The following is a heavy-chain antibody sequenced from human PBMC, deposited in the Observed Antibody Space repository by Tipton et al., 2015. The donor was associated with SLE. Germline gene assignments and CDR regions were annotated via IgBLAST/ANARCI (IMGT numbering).Heavy chain of an antibody. CDR3: ARGHPFNWRSAHRPFDL. D-gene: IGHD1-20*01. J-gene: IGHJ3*01. V-gene: IGHV3-7*01. CDR1: EFTFTSYW. Sequence: SLRLSCAASEFTFTSYWMTWVRQAPGKGLEWVANINQDGSETYYVDSLRGRFTISRDNAKKSVYLQLNSLRAEDSAVYHCARGHPFNWRSAHRPFDLWGRGAMVIVSS. CDR2: INQDGSET.